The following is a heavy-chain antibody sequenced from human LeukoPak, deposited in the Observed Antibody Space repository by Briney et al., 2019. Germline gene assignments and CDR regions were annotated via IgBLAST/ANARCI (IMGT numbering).Heavy chain of an antibody. CDR1: GGSISAYY. J-gene: IGHJ3*02. CDR3: ARLRLRYDSNGYSTSYEAFDI. Sequence: SETLSLTCTVSGGSISAYYWSWIRQPPGKGLEYIGYISYSGNTDYNPSLKSRVTISVDTSMNQFSLKPNSVTAADTAVYHCARLRLRYDSNGYSTSYEAFDIWGQGTVVTVSS. V-gene: IGHV4-59*08. CDR2: ISYSGNT. D-gene: IGHD3-22*01.